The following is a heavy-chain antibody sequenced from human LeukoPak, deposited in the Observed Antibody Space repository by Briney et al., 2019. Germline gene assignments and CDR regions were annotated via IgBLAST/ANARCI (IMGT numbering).Heavy chain of an antibody. Sequence: SETLSLTCTVSGGSISSYYWSWIRQPAGKGLEWIGRIYTSGSTNYNPSLKSRVTMSVDTSKNQFSLKLSSVTAADTAVYYCARGRFGGNSDYFDYWGQGTLVTVSS. CDR1: GGSISSYY. CDR3: ARGRFGGNSDYFDY. V-gene: IGHV4-4*07. J-gene: IGHJ4*02. D-gene: IGHD2-21*02. CDR2: IYTSGST.